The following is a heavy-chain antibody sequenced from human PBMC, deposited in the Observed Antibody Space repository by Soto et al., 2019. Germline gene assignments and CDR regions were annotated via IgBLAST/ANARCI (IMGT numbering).Heavy chain of an antibody. CDR2: IYYSGST. D-gene: IGHD2-21*02. CDR1: GGSISSYY. V-gene: IGHV4-59*08. CDR3: ARHAYCGGDCMSYDFDY. Sequence: ETLSLTCTVSGGSISSYYWSWIRQPPGKGLEWIGYIYYSGSTNYNPSLKSRVTISVDTSKNQFSLKLSSVTAADTAVYYCARHAYCGGDCMSYDFDYWGQGTLVTVSS. J-gene: IGHJ4*02.